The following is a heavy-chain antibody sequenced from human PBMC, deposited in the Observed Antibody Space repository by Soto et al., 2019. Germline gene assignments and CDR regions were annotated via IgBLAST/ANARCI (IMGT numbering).Heavy chain of an antibody. Sequence: TSSVSEGKSINHGGSRILQQPGKGLEWIGYIYYSGSTNYNPSLKSRVTISVDTSKDQFSLKLSSVTAADTAVYYCARAGGDCSGGSCYDTDYYYYMDVWGKGTTVTVSS. D-gene: IGHD2-15*01. J-gene: IGHJ6*03. CDR1: EGKSINHG. CDR3: ARAGGDCSGGSCYDTDYYYYMDV. V-gene: IGHV4-59*11. CDR2: IYYSGST.